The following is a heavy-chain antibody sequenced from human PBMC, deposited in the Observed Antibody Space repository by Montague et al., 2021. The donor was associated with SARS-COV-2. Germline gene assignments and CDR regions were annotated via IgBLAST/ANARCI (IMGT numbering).Heavy chain of an antibody. CDR2: IKHEPENYAT. D-gene: IGHD1-26*01. CDR3: ACAKVDTNAFDV. V-gene: IGHV3-72*01. J-gene: IGHJ3*01. Sequence: SWRVSCAACGISFSAHYMDWLRQAPGKGLEWVGRIKHEPENYATQYGASVIGRFTISRDDSRSSLFLQMNSLRTEDSAVYYCACAKVDTNAFDVWGQGTVVSVSS. CDR1: GISFSAHY.